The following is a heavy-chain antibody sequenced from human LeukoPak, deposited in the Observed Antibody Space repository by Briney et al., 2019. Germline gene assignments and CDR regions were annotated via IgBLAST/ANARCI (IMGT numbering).Heavy chain of an antibody. J-gene: IGHJ5*02. CDR3: TRAGYASSWPTGHWFDP. V-gene: IGHV3-49*03. CDR2: IRSKAYGGTT. Sequence: GGSLRLSCTASGFTFGDYAMSWFRQAPGKGLEWVGFIRSKAYGGTTEYAASVEGRFTISRDDSKGIAYLQMNSLKTEDTAVYYCTRAGYASSWPTGHWFDPWGQGTLVTVSS. CDR1: GFTFGDYA. D-gene: IGHD6-13*01.